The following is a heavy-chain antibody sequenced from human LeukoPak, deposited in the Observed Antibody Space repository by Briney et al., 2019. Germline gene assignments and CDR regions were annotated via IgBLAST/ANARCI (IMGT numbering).Heavy chain of an antibody. CDR2: MNPNSGNT. CDR3: ARPRRYCSGGSCYYFDY. CDR1: GYTFTSYD. J-gene: IGHJ4*02. V-gene: IGHV1-8*01. Sequence: ASVKVSCKASGYTFTSYDTNWVRQATGQGLEWMGWMNPNSGNTGYAQKFQGRVTMTRNTSISTAYMELSSLRSEDTAVYYCARPRRYCSGGSCYYFDYWGQGTLVTVSS. D-gene: IGHD2-15*01.